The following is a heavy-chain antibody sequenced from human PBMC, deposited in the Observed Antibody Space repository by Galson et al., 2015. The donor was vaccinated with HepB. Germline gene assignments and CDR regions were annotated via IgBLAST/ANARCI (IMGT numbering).Heavy chain of an antibody. CDR3: ARDTAMVESMDEYYYGMDV. J-gene: IGHJ6*02. CDR2: TYYRSKWYN. Sequence: CAISEDSVSSNSAAWNWIRQSPSRGLEWLGRTYYRSKWYNDYAVSVKSRITINPDTSKNQFSLQLNSVTPEDTAVYYCARDTAMVESMDEYYYGMDVWGQGTTVTVSS. V-gene: IGHV6-1*01. D-gene: IGHD5-18*01. CDR1: EDSVSSNSAA.